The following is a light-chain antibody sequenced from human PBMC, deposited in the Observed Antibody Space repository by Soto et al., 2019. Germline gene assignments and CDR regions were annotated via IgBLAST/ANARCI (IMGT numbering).Light chain of an antibody. J-gene: IGLJ1*01. CDR3: GSWDSSLSAYV. V-gene: IGLV1-51*01. CDR1: SSNIGGNS. CDR2: DDD. Sequence: QSVMTQPPSVSAAPGQKVTISCSGSSSNIGGNSVSWYQQLPGTAPKLLIYDDDKRPSGIPDRFSGSKSCTSATLGITGFQTGDEADYYCGSWDSSLSAYVFATGTKVTVL.